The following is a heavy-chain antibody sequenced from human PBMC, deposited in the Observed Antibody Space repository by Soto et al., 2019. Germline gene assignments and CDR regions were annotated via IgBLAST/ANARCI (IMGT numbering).Heavy chain of an antibody. D-gene: IGHD5-18*01. Sequence: SETLSLTCTVSGGSISSSSYYWGWIRQPPGKGLEWIGSIYYSGSTYYNPSLKSRVTISVDTSKNQFSLKLSSVTAADTAVYYCARTPRGYSYGYPVYYFDYWGQGTLVTVSS. J-gene: IGHJ4*02. CDR2: IYYSGST. CDR3: ARTPRGYSYGYPVYYFDY. CDR1: GGSISSSSYY. V-gene: IGHV4-39*01.